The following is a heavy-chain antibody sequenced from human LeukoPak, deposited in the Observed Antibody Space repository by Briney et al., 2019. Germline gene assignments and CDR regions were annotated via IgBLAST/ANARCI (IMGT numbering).Heavy chain of an antibody. Sequence: SQTLSLTCVISGDSVSSNSAAWNWIRQSPSIGLEGLVRTYYRSTWYNDYAVSVKSRITINPDTSKNQFSLQLNSVTPEDTAVYYCARDLSAAAAPDYWGQGTLVTVSS. V-gene: IGHV6-1*01. CDR3: ARDLSAAAAPDY. CDR2: TYYRSTWYN. D-gene: IGHD6-13*01. J-gene: IGHJ4*02. CDR1: GDSVSSNSAA.